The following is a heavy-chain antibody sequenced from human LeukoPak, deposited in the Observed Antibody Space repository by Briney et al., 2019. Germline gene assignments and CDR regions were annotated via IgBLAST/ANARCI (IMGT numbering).Heavy chain of an antibody. J-gene: IGHJ4*02. CDR2: MNPNSGNT. CDR3: AGVHRITLSSSWLRGYGY. Sequence: ASVKVSCKASGYTFTSYDINWVRRATGQGLEWMGWMNPNSGNTGYAQKFQGRVTITRNTSISTAYMELSSLRSEDTAVYYCAGVHRITLSSSWLRGYGYWGQGTLVTVSS. CDR1: GYTFTSYD. D-gene: IGHD6-13*01. V-gene: IGHV1-8*03.